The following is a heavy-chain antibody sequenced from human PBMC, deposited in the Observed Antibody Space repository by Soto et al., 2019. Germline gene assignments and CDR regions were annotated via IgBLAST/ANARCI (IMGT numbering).Heavy chain of an antibody. J-gene: IGHJ6*02. Sequence: GSSVKVSCKASGYTFTSYGISWVRQAPGQGLEWMGWISAYNGNTNYAQKLQGRVTMTTDTSTSTAYMELRSLRSDDTAVYYCAKADIVVVPAATYYYYGMDVWAQGTTVTVSS. D-gene: IGHD2-2*01. CDR2: ISAYNGNT. CDR3: AKADIVVVPAATYYYYGMDV. CDR1: GYTFTSYG. V-gene: IGHV1-18*04.